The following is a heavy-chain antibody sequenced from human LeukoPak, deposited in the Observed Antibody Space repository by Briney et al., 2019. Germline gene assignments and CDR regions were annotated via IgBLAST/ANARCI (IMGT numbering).Heavy chain of an antibody. V-gene: IGHV4-4*07. Sequence: SETLSLTCTVSGASITSFYYNWIRQSAGKGLEWIGRIHTNGGTDYKPSLNSRVTMSVDTSKKQISLKLTSVTAADTAVYFCSRGGGYGDYWGQGILVTVSS. CDR1: GASITSFY. CDR2: IHTNGGT. J-gene: IGHJ4*02. CDR3: SRGGGYGDY. D-gene: IGHD5-12*01.